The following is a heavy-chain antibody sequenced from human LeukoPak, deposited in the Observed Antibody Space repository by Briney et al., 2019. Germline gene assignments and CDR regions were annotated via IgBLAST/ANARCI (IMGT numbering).Heavy chain of an antibody. CDR2: INPNSGDT. D-gene: IGHD1-14*01. V-gene: IGHV1-2*02. CDR3: ARGSAGEPGDY. CDR1: GYTFTGYY. J-gene: IGHJ4*02. Sequence: ASVKVSCKASGYTFTGYYMHWVRQAPGQGLEWMGWINPNSGDTNYSQKFQGRVSMTRDTSISTAYMELSRLRSDDTAVYYCARGSAGEPGDYWGQGTLVTVSS.